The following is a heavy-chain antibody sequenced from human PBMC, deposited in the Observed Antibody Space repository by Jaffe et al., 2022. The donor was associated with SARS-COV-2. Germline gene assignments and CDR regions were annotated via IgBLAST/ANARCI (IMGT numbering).Heavy chain of an antibody. CDR1: GFTFDDYA. CDR3: AKDIQTSPGSGWYSVRDAGGMDV. D-gene: IGHD6-19*01. CDR2: ISGDGGST. Sequence: EVQLVESGGGVVQPGGSLRLSCAASGFTFDDYAMHWVRQAPGKGLEWVSLISGDGGSTYYADSVKGRFTISRDNSKNSLYLQMNSLRTEDTALYYCAKDIQTSPGSGWYSVRDAGGMDVWGQGTTVTVSS. J-gene: IGHJ6*02. V-gene: IGHV3-43*02.